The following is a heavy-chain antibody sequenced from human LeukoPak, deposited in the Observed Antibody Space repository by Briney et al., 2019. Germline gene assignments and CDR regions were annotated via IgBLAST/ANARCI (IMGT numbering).Heavy chain of an antibody. Sequence: SETLSLTCTVSGGSISSSYWSWIRQPPGKGLEWIGYIYYSGSSNYNPSLKSRVTISVDTSKNQFSLKVSSVTAADTAIYYCARRLHDSSGYYLDYWGQGTLVTVSS. CDR2: IYYSGSS. V-gene: IGHV4-59*01. CDR1: GGSISSSY. CDR3: ARRLHDSSGYYLDY. D-gene: IGHD3-22*01. J-gene: IGHJ4*02.